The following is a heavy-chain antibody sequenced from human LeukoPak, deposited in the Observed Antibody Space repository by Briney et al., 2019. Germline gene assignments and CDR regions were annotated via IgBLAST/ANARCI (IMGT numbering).Heavy chain of an antibody. J-gene: IGHJ3*02. D-gene: IGHD3-3*01. V-gene: IGHV3-21*01. Sequence: GGSLRLSCAASGFTFSSYSMNWVRQAPGKGLEWVSSSSSSSSYIYYADSVKGRFTISRDNAKNSLYLQMNSLRAEDTAVYYCARGAFGVGAETDAFDIWGQGTMVTVSS. CDR3: ARGAFGVGAETDAFDI. CDR2: SSSSSSYI. CDR1: GFTFSSYS.